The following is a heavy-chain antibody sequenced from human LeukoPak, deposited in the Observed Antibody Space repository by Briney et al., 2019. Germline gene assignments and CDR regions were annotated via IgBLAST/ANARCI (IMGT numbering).Heavy chain of an antibody. Sequence: ASVKVSCKASGYTFITYDINWVRQATGQGLEWMGWMNPNSGNTGYAQKFQGRVTITRSTSISTAYMELTSLRSEDAAVYYCARGDWCPDYWGQGTLVTVSS. J-gene: IGHJ4*02. CDR3: ARGDWCPDY. D-gene: IGHD2-8*02. CDR1: GYTFITYD. CDR2: MNPNSGNT. V-gene: IGHV1-8*03.